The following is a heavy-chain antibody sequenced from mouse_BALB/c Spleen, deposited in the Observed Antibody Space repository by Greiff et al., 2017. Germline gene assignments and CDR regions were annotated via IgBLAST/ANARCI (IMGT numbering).Heavy chain of an antibody. V-gene: IGHV3-8*02. CDR1: GDSITSGY. J-gene: IGHJ3*01. D-gene: IGHD2-4*01. CDR2: ISYSGST. CDR3: ARDLITTEGSWFAY. Sequence: DVQLQESGPSLVKPSQTLSLTCYVTGDSITSGYWNWIRKFPGNKLEYMGDISYSGSTYYNPSLKSRISITRDTAKTQYYLQLNSVTTEDTATYYCARDLITTEGSWFAYWGQGTLVTVSA.